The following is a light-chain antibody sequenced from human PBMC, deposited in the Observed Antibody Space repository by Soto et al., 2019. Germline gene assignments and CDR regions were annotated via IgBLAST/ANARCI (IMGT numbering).Light chain of an antibody. CDR2: NTN. CDR1: SGSVSPSHY. V-gene: IGLV8-61*01. CDR3: VLFMGSGISA. Sequence: QTVVTQAPSFSVSPGGTVTLTCGLSSGSVSPSHYPSWYQQTPGQPPRTLIYNTNTRSSGVPDRFSGSVLGNKAALTITGAQADDESDYYCVLFMGSGISAFGGGTKLTVL. J-gene: IGLJ2*01.